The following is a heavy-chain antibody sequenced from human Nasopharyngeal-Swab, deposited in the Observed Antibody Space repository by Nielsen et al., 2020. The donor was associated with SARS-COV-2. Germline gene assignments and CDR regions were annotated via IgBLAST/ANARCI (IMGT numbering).Heavy chain of an antibody. J-gene: IGHJ4*02. CDR2: ISGSGGST. V-gene: IGHV3-23*01. CDR1: GFTFSSYA. Sequence: GGSLRLSCVVSGFTFSSYAMSWVRQAPGKGLEWVSAISGSGGSTYYADSVKGRFTISRDNSKNTLYLQMNSLRAEDTAVYFCVRGDAYNRLWGQGILVTVSS. CDR3: VRGDAYNRL. D-gene: IGHD5-24*01.